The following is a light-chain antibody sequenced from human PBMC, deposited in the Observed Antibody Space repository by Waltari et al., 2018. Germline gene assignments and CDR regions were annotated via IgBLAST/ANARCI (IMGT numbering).Light chain of an antibody. CDR2: DDS. V-gene: IGLV3-21*03. CDR3: QVWDSSSDHLVV. CDR1: NIGSKR. J-gene: IGLJ2*01. Sequence: SYVLTQPPSVSVAPGKTARITCGGNNIGSKRLHWYQQKPGQAPVLVVYDDSDRPSGIPERFSGSNSGNTATLTISRVEAGDEADYYCQVWDSSSDHLVVFGGGTKLTVL.